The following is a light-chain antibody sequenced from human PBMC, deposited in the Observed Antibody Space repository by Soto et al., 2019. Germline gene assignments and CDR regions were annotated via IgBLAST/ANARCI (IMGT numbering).Light chain of an antibody. CDR3: QQYNDWPLT. CDR1: QSVSSN. CDR2: GAS. J-gene: IGKJ4*01. V-gene: IGKV3-15*01. Sequence: EMVMTQTPATLSVSPGERATLSCRASQSVSSNLAWYQQKPGQVPRLLIHGASTRATGISARFSGSGSGTEFTLTISSRQSEDFAVYYCQQYNDWPLTFGGGTKVEIK.